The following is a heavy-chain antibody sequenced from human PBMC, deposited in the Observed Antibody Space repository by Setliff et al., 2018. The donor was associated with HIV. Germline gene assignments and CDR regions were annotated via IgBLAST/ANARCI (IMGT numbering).Heavy chain of an antibody. CDR1: GGSISSHY. CDR2: IYSSGST. CDR3: ARVKYSYAQGFYYGLDV. Sequence: KASETLSLTCTVSGGSISSHYWSWIRQPPGKGLEWIGSIYSSGSTNYNPSLKSRVTMSVDTSKSQFSLKLRSVTAADTAMFYCARVKYSYAQGFYYGLDVWGQGTTVT. V-gene: IGHV4-4*07. J-gene: IGHJ6*02. D-gene: IGHD5-18*01.